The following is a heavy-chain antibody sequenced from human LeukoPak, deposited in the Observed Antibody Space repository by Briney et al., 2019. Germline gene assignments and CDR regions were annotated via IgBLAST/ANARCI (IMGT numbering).Heavy chain of an antibody. CDR3: ARRDCTTGACRFDE. J-gene: IGHJ4*02. CDR2: MNPSSGNT. CDR1: GHTFTNDE. D-gene: IGHD2-8*01. Sequence: ASVKVSCKASGHTFTNDEIHWVRQATGQGLEWMRWMNPSSGNTGYAQKFQGRLTMTRNTSISTAYMDLSSLRSDDTAVYYCARRDCTTGACRFDEWGQGTRVSVSP. V-gene: IGHV1-8*01.